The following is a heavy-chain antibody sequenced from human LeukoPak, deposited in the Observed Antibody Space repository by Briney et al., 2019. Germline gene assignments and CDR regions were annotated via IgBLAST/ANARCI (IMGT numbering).Heavy chain of an antibody. V-gene: IGHV3-23*01. CDR1: GLTFCGTA. J-gene: IGHJ4*02. Sequence: GSLRLLCSASGLTFCGTATIWVRQAPGKGVEGGSPISGSGNSTYYADSVEGRFTISRDNSKNTLYLQMNSLRAEDTAVYYCAKVLVLVSANRYYFDYWGQGTLVTVSP. D-gene: IGHD2-15*01. CDR3: AKVLVLVSANRYYFDY. CDR2: ISGSGNST.